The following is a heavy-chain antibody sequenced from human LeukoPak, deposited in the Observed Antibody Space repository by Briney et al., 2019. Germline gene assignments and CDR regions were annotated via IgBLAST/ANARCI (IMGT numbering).Heavy chain of an antibody. V-gene: IGHV3-49*03. Sequence: GGSLRLSCTASGFTFGDYAMSWFRQAPGKGLEWVGFIRSKAYGGTTEYAASVKGRFTISRDDSKSIAYLQMNSLKTEDTAVYYCTVVVAGGPYGGFDYWGQGTLVTVSS. CDR1: GFTFGDYA. CDR3: TVVVAGGPYGGFDY. CDR2: IRSKAYGGTT. D-gene: IGHD6-19*01. J-gene: IGHJ4*02.